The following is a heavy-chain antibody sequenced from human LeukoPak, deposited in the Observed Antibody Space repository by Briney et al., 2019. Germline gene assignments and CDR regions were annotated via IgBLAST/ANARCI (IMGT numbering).Heavy chain of an antibody. Sequence: PSETLSLTCAVHGGSFSGYYWSWIRQSPGKGLEWIGEINHRGSANYNPSLKRRATISVDTSKNQISLKVSSLTAADTALYYCAGGVIPAGIWSYYYMDVWGKGTTVTVS. V-gene: IGHV4-34*01. CDR3: AGGVIPAGIWSYYYMDV. CDR2: INHRGSA. J-gene: IGHJ6*03. CDR1: GGSFSGYY. D-gene: IGHD2-2*01.